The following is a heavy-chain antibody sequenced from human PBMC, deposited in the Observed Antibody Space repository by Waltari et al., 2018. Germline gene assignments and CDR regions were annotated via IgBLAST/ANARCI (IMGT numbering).Heavy chain of an antibody. J-gene: IGHJ4*02. CDR1: GYSISSGYY. V-gene: IGHV4-38-2*01. D-gene: IGHD1-7*01. Sequence: QVQLQESGPGLVKPSETLSLTCAVSGYSISSGYYWGWTRQPPGKGLEWIGSIYHSGSTYYNPSLKSRVTISVDTSKNQFSLKLSSVTAADTAVYYCASLWPGLELLGHLGQGTLVTVSS. CDR3: ASLWPGLELLGH. CDR2: IYHSGST.